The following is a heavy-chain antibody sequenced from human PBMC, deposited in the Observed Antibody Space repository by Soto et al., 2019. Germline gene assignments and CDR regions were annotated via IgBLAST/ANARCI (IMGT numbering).Heavy chain of an antibody. CDR3: AKSGPGIAVAGALDY. Sequence: QVQLVESGGGVVQPGRSLRLSCAASGFTFSSYGMHWVRQAPGKGLEWVAVISYDGSNKYYADSVKGRFTISRDNSKNTLYLQMNSLRAEDTAVYYCAKSGPGIAVAGALDYWGQGTLVTVSS. J-gene: IGHJ4*02. CDR1: GFTFSSYG. D-gene: IGHD6-19*01. CDR2: ISYDGSNK. V-gene: IGHV3-30*18.